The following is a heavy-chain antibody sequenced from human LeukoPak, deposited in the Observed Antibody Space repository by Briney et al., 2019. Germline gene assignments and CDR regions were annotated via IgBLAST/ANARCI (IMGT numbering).Heavy chain of an antibody. V-gene: IGHV4-39*07. CDR2: IYYSGST. CDR1: GGSISSSSYY. CDR3: ARDRYSEQQLGHAFDI. D-gene: IGHD6-13*01. J-gene: IGHJ3*02. Sequence: PSETLSLTCTVSGGSISSSSYYWGWIRQPPGKGLEWIGSIYYSGSTYYNPSLKSRVTISVDTSKNQYSLKLSSVTAADTAVYYCARDRYSEQQLGHAFDIWGQGTMVTVSS.